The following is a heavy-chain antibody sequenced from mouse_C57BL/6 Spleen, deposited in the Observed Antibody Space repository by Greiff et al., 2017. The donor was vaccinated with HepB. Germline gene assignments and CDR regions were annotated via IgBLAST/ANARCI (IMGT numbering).Heavy chain of an antibody. CDR2: IDPETGGT. CDR1: GYTFTDYE. Sequence: QVQLQQSGAELVRPGASVTLSCKASGYTFTDYEMHWVKQTPVHGLEWIGAIDPETGGTAYNQKFKCKAILTADKSSSTAYMELRSLTSEDSAVYYCTRGGCAYYFDYWGQGTTLTVSS. CDR3: TRGGCAYYFDY. V-gene: IGHV1-15*01. D-gene: IGHD6-1*01. J-gene: IGHJ2*01.